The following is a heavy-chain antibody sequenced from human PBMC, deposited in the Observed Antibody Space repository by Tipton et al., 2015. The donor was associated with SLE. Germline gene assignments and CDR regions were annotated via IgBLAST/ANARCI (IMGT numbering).Heavy chain of an antibody. CDR1: GFTFRSYG. CDR2: IWNDGSNK. D-gene: IGHD1-26*01. J-gene: IGHJ6*02. CDR3: AKDWRGATAPYFYYHGMVV. Sequence: LSLTCAASGFTFRSYGMHWVRQAPGKGLEWVAVIWNDGSNKYYADSVKGRFTISRDNSKNTLYLQMNSLRAEDTAVYFCAKDWRGATAPYFYYHGMVVWGQGTTVTVSS. V-gene: IGHV3-33*06.